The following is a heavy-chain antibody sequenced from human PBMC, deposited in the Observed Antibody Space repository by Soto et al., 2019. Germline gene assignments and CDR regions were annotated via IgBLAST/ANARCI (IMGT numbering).Heavy chain of an antibody. D-gene: IGHD3-22*01. CDR2: IYYSGST. Sequence: TLSLTCTVSGGSISSGGYYSSWIRQHPGKGLEWIGYIYYSGSTYYNPSLKSRVTISVDTSKNQFSLKLSSVTAADTAVYYCARERSYYYDRCFDYWGQGTLVTV. CDR3: ARERSYYYDRCFDY. J-gene: IGHJ4*02. CDR1: GGSISSGGYY. V-gene: IGHV4-31*03.